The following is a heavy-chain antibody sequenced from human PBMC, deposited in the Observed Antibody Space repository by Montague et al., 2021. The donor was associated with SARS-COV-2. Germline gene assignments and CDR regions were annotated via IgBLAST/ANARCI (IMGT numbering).Heavy chain of an antibody. Sequence: SETLSLTCTVSGGSINNTSYYWGWIRQPPGKGLGWIGSIFYRGNTHYNASLKSRVTVSVDTSKNQFSLNLTSVTAADTALYYCARLTTSGSIAWGQGTLATVSS. D-gene: IGHD6-19*01. CDR3: ARLTTSGSIA. CDR1: GGSINNTSYY. J-gene: IGHJ5*02. V-gene: IGHV4-39*01. CDR2: IFYRGNT.